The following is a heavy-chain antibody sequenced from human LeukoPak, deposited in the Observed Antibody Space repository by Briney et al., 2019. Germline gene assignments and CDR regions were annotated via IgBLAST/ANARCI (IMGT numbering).Heavy chain of an antibody. D-gene: IGHD2-15*01. V-gene: IGHV1-2*02. J-gene: IGHJ4*02. CDR3: TREGRVGVPFDY. CDR1: GYTFTDSY. CDR2: INPNAGDT. Sequence: ASLRVFCKTSGYTFTDSYMHWVRQAPGQGLEWIGWINPNAGDTTYAQGFHGRVTMTRDTSISTVYMELNSLKLDDTAVYYCTREGRVGVPFDYWGQGTLVTVSS.